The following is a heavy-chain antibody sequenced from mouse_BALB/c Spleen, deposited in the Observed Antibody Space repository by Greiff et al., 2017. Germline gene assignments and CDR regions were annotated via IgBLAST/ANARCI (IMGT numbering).Heavy chain of an antibody. J-gene: IGHJ4*01. CDR2: ILPGSGST. CDR3: ARGDRYDAYAMDY. CDR1: GYTFSSYW. D-gene: IGHD2-14*01. V-gene: IGHV1-9*01. Sequence: QVQLQQSGAELMKPGASVKISCKATGYTFSSYWIEWVKQRPGHGLEWIGEILPGSGSTNYNEKFKGKATFTADTSSNTAYMQLSSLTSEDSAVYYCARGDRYDAYAMDYWGQGTSVTVSS.